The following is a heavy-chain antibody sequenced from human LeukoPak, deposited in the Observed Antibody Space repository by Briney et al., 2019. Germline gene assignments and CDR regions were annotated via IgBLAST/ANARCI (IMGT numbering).Heavy chain of an antibody. Sequence: GASVKVSCKASGYTLTSYYMHWVRQAPGQGLEWMAMINPRGGSTTYAQKFQGRVTMTRDTSTSTVYMELSSLRSDDTAVYYCARATAAGRRLDDRGQRTLVTVSS. J-gene: IGHJ4*02. CDR2: INPRGGST. V-gene: IGHV1-46*01. CDR1: GYTLTSYY. CDR3: ARATAAGRRLDD. D-gene: IGHD6-13*01.